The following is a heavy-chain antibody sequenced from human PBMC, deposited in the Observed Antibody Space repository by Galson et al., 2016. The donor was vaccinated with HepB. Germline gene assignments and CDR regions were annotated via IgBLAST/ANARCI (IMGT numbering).Heavy chain of an antibody. D-gene: IGHD1-14*01. J-gene: IGHJ6*02. CDR2: ITGRGDSA. CDR1: GFIFSNYA. Sequence: SCAASGFIFSNYAMSWVRQAPGKGLEWVSTITGRGDSAYYADSVKGRFTISRDNPQNTLFLQMNSLRAEDTAIYYCAKHAEPYYYYAMDVWGQGTTVTVSS. V-gene: IGHV3-23*01. CDR3: AKHAEPYYYYAMDV.